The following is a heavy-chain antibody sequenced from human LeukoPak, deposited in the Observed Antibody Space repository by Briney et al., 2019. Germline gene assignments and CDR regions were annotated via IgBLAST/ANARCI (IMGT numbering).Heavy chain of an antibody. V-gene: IGHV1-8*03. CDR3: AASKRSSWYLNYYYYMDV. J-gene: IGHJ6*03. CDR2: MNPNSGNT. D-gene: IGHD6-13*01. Sequence: GASVKVSCKASGYTFTSYDINWVRQATGQGLEWMGWMNPNSGNTGYAQKFQGRVTITRNTSISTAYMELSSLRSEDTAVYYCAASKRSSWYLNYYYYMDVWGKGTTVTVSS. CDR1: GYTFTSYD.